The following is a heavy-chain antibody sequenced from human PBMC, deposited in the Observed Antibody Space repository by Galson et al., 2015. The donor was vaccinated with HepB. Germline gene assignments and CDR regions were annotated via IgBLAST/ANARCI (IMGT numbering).Heavy chain of an antibody. CDR1: GFTFSTYA. V-gene: IGHV3-23*01. CDR3: AKATSNGEGDWYFDL. J-gene: IGHJ2*01. D-gene: IGHD2-8*01. CDR2: IDHDGGSP. Sequence: SLKLSCAASGFTFSTYAMSWVRQTPGKGLQWVSSIDHDGGSPNYVDSVKGRFTISRDNSKNTLHLQMNSLRADDTAVYYCAKATSNGEGDWYFDLWGRGTLVTASS.